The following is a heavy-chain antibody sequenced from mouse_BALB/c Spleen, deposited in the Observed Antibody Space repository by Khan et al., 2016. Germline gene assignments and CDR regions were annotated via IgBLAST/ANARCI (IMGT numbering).Heavy chain of an antibody. J-gene: IGHJ1*01. CDR2: IDPFNGGT. D-gene: IGHD1-1*01. CDR3: GRGDYNGSSYWYFDV. CDR1: GYSFTNYY. V-gene: IGHV1S135*01. Sequence: VQLQQSGPELMKPGASVKISCKASGYSFTNYYMHWVKQSHGKSLEWIGYIDPFNGGTGSNLKFKGKATLTVDNSSSTAYMHLSSLTAEDSAVYYCGRGDYNGSSYWYFDVWGAGTTVTVSS.